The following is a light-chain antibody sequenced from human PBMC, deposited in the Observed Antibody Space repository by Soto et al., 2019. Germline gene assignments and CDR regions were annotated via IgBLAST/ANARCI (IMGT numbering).Light chain of an antibody. CDR2: KAS. Sequence: DIPITQRPAPLCLSVWGNVTIPCRASQTISSWLAWYQQKPGKAPKLLIYKASTLKSGVPSRFSGSGSGTEFTLTISSLQPDDFATYCCQQDNCYSAAFGQGTKVEIK. V-gene: IGKV1-5*03. J-gene: IGKJ1*01. CDR3: QQDNCYSAA. CDR1: QTISSW.